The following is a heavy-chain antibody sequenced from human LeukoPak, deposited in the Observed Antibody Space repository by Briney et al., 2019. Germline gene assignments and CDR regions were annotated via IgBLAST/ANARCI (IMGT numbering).Heavy chain of an antibody. CDR1: GYSFTSYW. Sequence: GESLKISCKGSGYSFTSYWIGWVRQMPGEGLEWMGIIYPGDSDTRYSPSLQGQVTISADKSISTAYLQWSSLKASDTAMYYCARTGGSSSWFSDYWGQGTLVTVSS. CDR2: IYPGDSDT. J-gene: IGHJ4*02. V-gene: IGHV5-51*01. D-gene: IGHD6-13*01. CDR3: ARTGGSSSWFSDY.